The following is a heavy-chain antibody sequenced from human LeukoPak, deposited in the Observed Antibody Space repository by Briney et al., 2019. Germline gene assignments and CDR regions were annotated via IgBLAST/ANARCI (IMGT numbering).Heavy chain of an antibody. Sequence: SETLSLTCIVSGGSISSGDYYWSWIRQPPGKGLEWIGYIYYSGSTYYNPSLKSRVTISVDTSKNQFSLKLSSVTAADTAVYYCARAPHYYDSSGYGTGYYYFDYWGQGTLVTVSS. CDR2: IYYSGST. D-gene: IGHD3-22*01. V-gene: IGHV4-30-4*01. J-gene: IGHJ4*02. CDR3: ARAPHYYDSSGYGTGYYYFDY. CDR1: GGSISSGDYY.